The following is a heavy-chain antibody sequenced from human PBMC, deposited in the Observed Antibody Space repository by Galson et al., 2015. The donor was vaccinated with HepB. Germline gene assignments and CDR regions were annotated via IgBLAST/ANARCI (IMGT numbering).Heavy chain of an antibody. CDR2: IWYDGSSQ. J-gene: IGHJ4*02. CDR1: GFTFSNYG. CDR3: MRDGIYCSGGFCHPY. Sequence: SLRLSCAASGFTFSNYGMHWVRQAPGKGLEWLAVIWYDGSSQYYADSVKGRFTTSRDNAKNSLYLQMNSLRAEDTAVYYCMRDGIYCSGGFCHPYWGQGTLVTVSS. V-gene: IGHV3-33*01. D-gene: IGHD2-15*01.